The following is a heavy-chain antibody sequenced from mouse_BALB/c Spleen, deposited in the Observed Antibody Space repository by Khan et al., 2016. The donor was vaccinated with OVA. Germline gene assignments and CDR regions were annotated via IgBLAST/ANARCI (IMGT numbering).Heavy chain of an antibody. Sequence: QVQLQQSGAELVKPGASVKLSCKTSGYTFTNYWIQWVKQRPGQGLGWIGEIFPGTGTTYYNENFKAKATLTIVTSSSTAYMQLSSLTSEDSAVYFCARGYLGNYEFAYWGQGTLVTVSA. CDR2: IFPGTGTT. V-gene: IGHV1S132*01. J-gene: IGHJ3*01. CDR3: ARGYLGNYEFAY. CDR1: GYTFTNYW. D-gene: IGHD2-1*01.